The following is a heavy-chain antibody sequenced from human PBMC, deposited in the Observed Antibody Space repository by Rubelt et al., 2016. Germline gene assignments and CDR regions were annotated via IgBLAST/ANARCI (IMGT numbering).Heavy chain of an antibody. D-gene: IGHD3-22*01. CDR1: GYSFTSYW. J-gene: IGHJ4*02. CDR2: IYPGDSDT. Sequence: EVQLVQSGAEVKKPGESLKISCKGSGYSFTSYWIGWVRQMPGKGLEWMGIIYPGDSDTRYSPSVQCQVTISADKSISTAYLQWSSLKASDTAMYYCARTYYYDSSGYYFDYWGQGTLVTVSS. V-gene: IGHV5-51*01. CDR3: ARTYYYDSSGYYFDY.